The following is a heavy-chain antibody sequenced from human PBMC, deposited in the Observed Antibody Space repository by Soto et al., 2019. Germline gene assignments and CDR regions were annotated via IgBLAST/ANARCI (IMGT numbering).Heavy chain of an antibody. CDR1: GFTVSSNY. J-gene: IGHJ6*03. V-gene: IGHV3-66*01. D-gene: IGHD3-16*01. Sequence: GGSLRLSCAASGFTVSSNYMSWVRQAPGKGLEWVSVIYSGGSTYYADSMRCRFSISRDNSKNTLYLQMNSLRAEDTAVYYCARDLYATRQPPGVDDYYYYYMDVWGKGTTVTVSS. CDR3: ARDLYATRQPPGVDDYYYYYMDV. CDR2: IYSGGST.